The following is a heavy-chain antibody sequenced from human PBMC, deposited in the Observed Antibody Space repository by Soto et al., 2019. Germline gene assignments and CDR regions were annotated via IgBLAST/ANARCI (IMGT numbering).Heavy chain of an antibody. D-gene: IGHD6-13*01. CDR2: ISSSSSTI. Sequence: SYISSSSSTIYYADSVKGRFTISRDNAKNSLYLQMNSLRDEDTAVYYCARQQGYSSSWYGSYYYYYGMDVWGQGTTVTVSS. CDR3: ARQQGYSSSWYGSYYYYYGMDV. V-gene: IGHV3-48*02. J-gene: IGHJ6*02.